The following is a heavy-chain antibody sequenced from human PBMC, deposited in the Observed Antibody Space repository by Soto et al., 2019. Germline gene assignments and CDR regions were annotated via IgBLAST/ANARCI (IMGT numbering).Heavy chain of an antibody. Sequence: SETLSLTCTVSGGSVSSGSYYWSWIRQPPGKGLEWIGYIYYSGSTNYNPSLKSRVTISVDTSKNQFSLSLSSVTAADMAKYYCARASMVRGIHYYGMDVWGQGTTVTVSS. CDR3: ARASMVRGIHYYGMDV. CDR2: IYYSGST. J-gene: IGHJ6*02. CDR1: GGSVSSGSYY. V-gene: IGHV4-61*01. D-gene: IGHD3-10*01.